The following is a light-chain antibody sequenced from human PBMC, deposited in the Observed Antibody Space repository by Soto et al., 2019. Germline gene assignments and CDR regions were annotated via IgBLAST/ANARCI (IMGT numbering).Light chain of an antibody. Sequence: DIQMTQAPPSLSASVGDIVTITCRASQRISSWLAWYQQKPGKAPKLLIYKASTLESGVPSRFSGSGSGTEFTLTISSLQPDDFATYYCQKYNTYSQTFGQGTKVDIK. V-gene: IGKV1-5*03. J-gene: IGKJ1*01. CDR3: QKYNTYSQT. CDR1: QRISSW. CDR2: KAS.